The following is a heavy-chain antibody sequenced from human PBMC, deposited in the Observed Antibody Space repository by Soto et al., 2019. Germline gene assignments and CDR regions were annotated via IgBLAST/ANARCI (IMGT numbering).Heavy chain of an antibody. CDR3: ARQRYSSGWLTGPNYYYYYGMDV. CDR2: IDPSDSYT. J-gene: IGHJ6*02. D-gene: IGHD6-19*01. V-gene: IGHV5-10-1*01. CDR1: GYRLTSYW. Sequence: EVQLVQSGAEVKKPGESLRISCKGSGYRLTSYWISWVRQMPGKGLAWMGRIDPSDSYTNYSPSFQGHVTISADKSISTAYLQWSSLKASDTAMYYCARQRYSSGWLTGPNYYYYYGMDVWGQGTTVTVSS.